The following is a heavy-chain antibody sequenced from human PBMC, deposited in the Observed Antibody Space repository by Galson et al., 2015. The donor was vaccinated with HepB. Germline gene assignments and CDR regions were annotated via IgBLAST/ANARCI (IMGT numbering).Heavy chain of an antibody. V-gene: IGHV3-7*01. Sequence: SLRLSCAASGFTISSYWMSWVRQAPGKGLEWVANIKQDGSEKYYVDSVEGRFTISRDNAKNSLYLQMSSLGADDTAVYYCARDQGYSSSGYGYYSGMDVWGQGTMVTVSS. J-gene: IGHJ6*02. D-gene: IGHD6-13*01. CDR1: GFTISSYW. CDR3: ARDQGYSSSGYGYYSGMDV. CDR2: IKQDGSEK.